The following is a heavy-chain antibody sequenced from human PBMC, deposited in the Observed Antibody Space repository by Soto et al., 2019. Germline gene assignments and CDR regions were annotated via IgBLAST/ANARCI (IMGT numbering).Heavy chain of an antibody. CDR3: ARDGYFDY. J-gene: IGHJ4*02. CDR1: GGTFSSYT. Sequence: GASVKVSCKASGGTFSSYTISWVRQAPGQGLEWMGWISADNGNTNYAQKLQGRVTMTTDTSTTTAYMELRSLRSDDTAVYYCARDGYFDYWGQGTLVTVSS. V-gene: IGHV1-18*01. CDR2: ISADNGNT.